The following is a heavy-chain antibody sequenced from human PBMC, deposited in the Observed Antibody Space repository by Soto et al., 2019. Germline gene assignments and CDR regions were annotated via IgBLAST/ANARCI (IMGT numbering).Heavy chain of an antibody. Sequence: ASVKVSCKASGYTFTSYAMHWVRQAPGQRLEWMGWINAGSGNTKYSQKFQGRVTITRNTSTSTAYMELSSLRSEDTAVYYCARGWKWQIVVVTAIYGLARHWGPG. CDR3: ARGWKWQIVVVTAIYGLARH. V-gene: IGHV1-3*01. J-gene: IGHJ1*01. CDR1: GYTFTSYA. CDR2: INAGSGNT. D-gene: IGHD2-21*02.